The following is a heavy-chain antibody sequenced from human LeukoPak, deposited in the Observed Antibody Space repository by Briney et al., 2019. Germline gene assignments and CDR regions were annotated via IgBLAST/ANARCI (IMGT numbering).Heavy chain of an antibody. D-gene: IGHD4-23*01. CDR3: AGSADYGGNSVYYGMDV. CDR1: GGSISSYY. CDR2: IYYSGST. J-gene: IGHJ6*02. Sequence: SETLSLTCTVSGGSISSYYWSWIRQPPGKGLEWIGYIYYSGSTNYNPSLKSRVTISVDTSKNQFSLKLSSVTAADTAVYYCAGSADYGGNSVYYGMDVWGQGTTVTVSS. V-gene: IGHV4-59*01.